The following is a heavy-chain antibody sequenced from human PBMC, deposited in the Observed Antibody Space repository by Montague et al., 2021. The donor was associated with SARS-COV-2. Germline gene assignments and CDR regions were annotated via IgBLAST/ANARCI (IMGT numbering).Heavy chain of an antibody. CDR2: ISMSETRT. J-gene: IGHJ6*02. D-gene: IGHD3-22*01. Sequence: SLRLSCAAAGFTFSRYSMNWVRQAPGKGLEWISYISMSETRTQYADSVKGRFTISRDNARNSLYLQMRSLTGGDTAVYYCARDSPVVITISSWNYYGMDVWGQGTTVTVSS. CDR3: ARDSPVVITISSWNYYGMDV. V-gene: IGHV3-48*04. CDR1: GFTFSRYS.